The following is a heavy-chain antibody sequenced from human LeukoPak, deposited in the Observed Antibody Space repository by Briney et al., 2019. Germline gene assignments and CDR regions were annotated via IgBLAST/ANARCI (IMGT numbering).Heavy chain of an antibody. CDR3: ARKRDDGDYNIDY. V-gene: IGHV4-31*03. CDR1: VGSISSAAYY. J-gene: IGHJ4*02. CDR2: ICYSGTT. Sequence: SQTLCLTCTVSVGSISSAAYYWSWFRQFPGTGLLEWLCFICYSGTTYYNPSLKSRLTISVDTSNNQFSLRMRSVTAADTAMYFCARKRDDGDYNIDYWGQGIPVTVSS. D-gene: IGHD4-17*01.